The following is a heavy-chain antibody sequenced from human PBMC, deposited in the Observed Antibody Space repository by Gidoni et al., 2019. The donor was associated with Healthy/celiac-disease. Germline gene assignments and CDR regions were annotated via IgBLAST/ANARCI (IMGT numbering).Heavy chain of an antibody. V-gene: IGHV3-7*01. J-gene: IGHJ3*02. CDR1: GFTFSRYW. D-gene: IGHD3-16*02. CDR3: ARHMITFGGVIVHAFDI. Sequence: EVQLVESGGGLVQPGGSLRLSCEAYGFTFSRYWMGWVRQAPGKGLEWVANMKQDGSEKYYVDSVKGRFTISRDNAKNSLYLQMNSLRSEDTAVYYCARHMITFGGVIVHAFDIWGQGTMVTVSS. CDR2: MKQDGSEK.